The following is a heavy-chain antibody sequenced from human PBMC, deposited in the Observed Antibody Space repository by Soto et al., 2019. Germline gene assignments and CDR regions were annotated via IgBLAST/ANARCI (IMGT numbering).Heavy chain of an antibody. D-gene: IGHD3-16*02. Sequence: QVQLQQWGAGLLKPSETLSLTCAVYGGSFSGYYWSWIRQPPGKGLEWIGEINHSGSTNYNPSLKSRVTISVDMYKNQFSLKLSSVTAADTAVYYCARGGYVWGSYRPSRFDYWGQGTLVTVSS. J-gene: IGHJ4*02. CDR2: INHSGST. V-gene: IGHV4-34*01. CDR1: GGSFSGYY. CDR3: ARGGYVWGSYRPSRFDY.